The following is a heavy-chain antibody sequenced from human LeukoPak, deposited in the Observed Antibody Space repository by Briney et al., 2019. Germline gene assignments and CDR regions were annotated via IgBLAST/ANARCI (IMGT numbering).Heavy chain of an antibody. D-gene: IGHD5-18*01. CDR1: GFTFSSYS. Sequence: PGGSLRLSCAASGFTFSSYSMNWVRQAPGRGLEWVSSISSSSSYIYYADSVKGRFTISRDNAKNSLYLQMNSLRAEDTAVYYCAKDVRERGYSYGSGYWGQGTLVTVSS. CDR3: AKDVRERGYSYGSGY. J-gene: IGHJ4*02. CDR2: ISSSSSYI. V-gene: IGHV3-21*01.